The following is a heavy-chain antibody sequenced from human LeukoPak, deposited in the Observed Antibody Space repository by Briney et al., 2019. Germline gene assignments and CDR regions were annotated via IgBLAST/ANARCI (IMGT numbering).Heavy chain of an antibody. CDR2: SIPILGIA. CDR1: GGTFISYT. V-gene: IGHV1-69*04. J-gene: IGHJ4*02. D-gene: IGHD5-24*01. CDR3: AIDSGDGSNYCFDY. Sequence: SVKVSCKASGGTFISYTISWMGQAPGQGREWMGRSIPILGIANYAQKVQGRVRITADRSTSTAYMELSRLRYEDTAVYYCAIDSGDGSNYCFDYSGQGTLVTVSS.